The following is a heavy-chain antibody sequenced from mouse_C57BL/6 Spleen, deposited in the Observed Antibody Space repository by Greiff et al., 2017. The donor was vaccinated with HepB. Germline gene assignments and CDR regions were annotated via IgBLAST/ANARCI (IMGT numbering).Heavy chain of an antibody. CDR3: ARPPITTVVDYWYFDV. CDR2: ISSGSSTI. D-gene: IGHD1-1*01. Sequence: EVHLVESGGGLVKPGGSLKLSCAASGFTFSDYGMHWVRQAPEKGLEWVAYISSGSSTIYYADTVKGRFTISRDNAKNTLFLQMTSLRSEDTAMYYCARPPITTVVDYWYFDVWGTGTTVTVSS. CDR1: GFTFSDYG. J-gene: IGHJ1*03. V-gene: IGHV5-17*01.